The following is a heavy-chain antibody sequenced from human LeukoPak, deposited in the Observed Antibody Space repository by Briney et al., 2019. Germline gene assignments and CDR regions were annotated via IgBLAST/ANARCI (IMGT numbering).Heavy chain of an antibody. V-gene: IGHV3-43*01. CDR3: AKGSSWGGLDY. CDR1: GFTFYDYT. CDR2: ISWDGGST. Sequence: GGSLRLSCAASGFTFYDYTMHWVRQARGKGVEWVSLISWDGGSTYYADSVKGRFTISRDNSKNSLYLQMNSLRTEDTALYYCAKGSSWGGLDYWGQGTLVTVS. J-gene: IGHJ4*02. D-gene: IGHD3-16*01.